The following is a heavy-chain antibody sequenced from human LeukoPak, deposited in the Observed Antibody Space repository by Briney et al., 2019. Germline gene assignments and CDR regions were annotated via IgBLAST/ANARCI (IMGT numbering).Heavy chain of an antibody. CDR2: IYYSGTT. V-gene: IGHV4-59*01. CDR3: ARGVYIAAAQYAY. D-gene: IGHD6-13*01. CDR1: GGSISSYY. J-gene: IGHJ4*02. Sequence: PSETLSLTCTVSGGSISSYYWSWIRQPPGKGLEWIGYIYYSGTTNYNPSLKSRVTISVDTSKNQFSLKLSSVTAADTAVYYCARGVYIAAAQYAYWGQGTLVTVSS.